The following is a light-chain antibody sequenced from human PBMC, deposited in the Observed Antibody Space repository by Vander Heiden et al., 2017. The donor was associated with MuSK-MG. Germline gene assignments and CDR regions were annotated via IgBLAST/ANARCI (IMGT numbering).Light chain of an antibody. CDR2: EGN. CDR3: CSFADRTWV. J-gene: IGLJ3*02. Sequence: QSALTPPASVSGSPGQSITISCTGSSSDVGNYNLVSWYQQHPGRAPEVIIFEGNKRPSGVSNRFSGSSSGNTASLTISGLQAEDEADYYCCSFADRTWVFGGGTKLTVL. V-gene: IGLV2-23*01. CDR1: SSDVGNYNL.